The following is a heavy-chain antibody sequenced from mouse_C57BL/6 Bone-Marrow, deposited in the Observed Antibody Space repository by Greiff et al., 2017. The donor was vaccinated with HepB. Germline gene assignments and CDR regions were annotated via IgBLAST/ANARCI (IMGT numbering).Heavy chain of an antibody. Sequence: VQLQESGPELVKPGASVKISCKASGYAFSSSWMNWVKQRPGKGLEWIGRIYPGDGDTNYNGKFKGKATLTADKSSSTAYMQLSSLTSEDSAVCFRARSGLTFDYWGQGTTLTVSS. V-gene: IGHV1-82*01. J-gene: IGHJ2*01. CDR2: IYPGDGDT. CDR1: GYAFSSSW. CDR3: ARSGLTFDY. D-gene: IGHD4-1*01.